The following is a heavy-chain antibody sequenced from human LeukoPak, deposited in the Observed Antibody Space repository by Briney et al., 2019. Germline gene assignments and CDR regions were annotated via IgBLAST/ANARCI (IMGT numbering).Heavy chain of an antibody. V-gene: IGHV1-3*01. D-gene: IGHD2-21*01. CDR1: GYIFTKYV. CDR3: ARDDCGDTCYPGGY. CDR2: IKAGNGDT. Sequence: ASVKVSCKASGYIFTKYVVHWVRQAPGQRPEWMGWIKAGNGDTEYSQNFQDRLTITRDTFASTVYMELSSLTSEDTALYYCARDDCGDTCYPGGYWGQGTLVTVSS. J-gene: IGHJ4*02.